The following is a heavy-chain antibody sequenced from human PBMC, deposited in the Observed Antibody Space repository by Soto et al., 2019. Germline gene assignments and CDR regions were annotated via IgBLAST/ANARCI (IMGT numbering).Heavy chain of an antibody. Sequence: PGGSLRLSCAASGFTFSSYAMSWVRQAPGKGLEWVSAISGSGGSTYYADSVKGRFTISRDNSKNTLYLQMNSLRAEGTAVYYCARGCGRYDILTGYYYYMDVWGKGTTVTVSS. V-gene: IGHV3-23*01. D-gene: IGHD3-9*01. J-gene: IGHJ6*03. CDR3: ARGCGRYDILTGYYYYMDV. CDR2: ISGSGGST. CDR1: GFTFSSYA.